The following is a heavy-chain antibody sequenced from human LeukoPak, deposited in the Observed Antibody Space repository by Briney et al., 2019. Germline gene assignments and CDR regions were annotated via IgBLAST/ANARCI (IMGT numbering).Heavy chain of an antibody. CDR2: IYSGGNT. D-gene: IGHD3-10*01. V-gene: IGHV3-53*01. CDR1: GLTVSSNY. J-gene: IGHJ4*02. CDR3: ATETGSSALSFDY. Sequence: GGSLRLSCAGSGLTVSSNYMSWVRQAPGKGLEWVSVIYSGGNTYYADSVKGRFTISRDNSKNTVYLQMNSLRVKDTAVYYCATETGSSALSFDYWGQGTLVTVSS.